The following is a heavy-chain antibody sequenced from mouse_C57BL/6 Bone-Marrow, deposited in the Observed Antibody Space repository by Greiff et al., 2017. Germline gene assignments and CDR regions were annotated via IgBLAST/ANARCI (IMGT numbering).Heavy chain of an antibody. CDR2: IRSKSSNYAT. Sequence: DVKLQESGGGLVQPKGSLKLSCAASGFTFNTYAMHWVRQAPGKGLEWVARIRSKSSNYATYYADSVKDRFTISRDDSHSMLYLQMNNLNTENTAMYYCVMYYYFGSRTGFAYWGQGTLVTVSA. CDR1: GFTFNTYA. D-gene: IGHD1-1*01. J-gene: IGHJ3*01. V-gene: IGHV10-3*01. CDR3: VMYYYFGSRTGFAY.